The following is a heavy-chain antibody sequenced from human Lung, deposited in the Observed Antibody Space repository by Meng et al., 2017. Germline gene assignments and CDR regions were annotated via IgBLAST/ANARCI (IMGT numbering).Heavy chain of an antibody. V-gene: IGHV4-34*01. CDR1: GGSFSDYY. CDR2: INHSGST. CDR3: ARGPTTMAHDFDY. D-gene: IGHD4-11*01. J-gene: IGHJ4*02. Sequence: QVQLNQWCAGLLKPSETLSLPCVVSGGSFSDYYWSWIRQPPGKGLEWIGEINHSGSTNYNPSLESRATISVDTSQNNLSLKLSSVTAADSAVYYCARGPTTMAHDFDYWGQGTLVTVSS.